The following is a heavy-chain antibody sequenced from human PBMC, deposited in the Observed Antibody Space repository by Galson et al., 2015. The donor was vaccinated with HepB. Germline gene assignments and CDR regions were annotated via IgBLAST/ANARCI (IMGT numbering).Heavy chain of an antibody. CDR1: GDSVSSNSAA. CDR2: TYYRSKWYN. V-gene: IGHV6-1*01. J-gene: IGHJ6*02. D-gene: IGHD3-3*01. CDR3: ARGNVLRFLEWKYYYYGMDV. Sequence: CAISGDSVSSNSAAWNWIRQSPSRGLEWLGRTYYRSKWYNDYAVSVKSRITINPDTSKNQFSLQLNSVTPEDTAVYYCARGNVLRFLEWKYYYYGMDVWGQGTTVTVSS.